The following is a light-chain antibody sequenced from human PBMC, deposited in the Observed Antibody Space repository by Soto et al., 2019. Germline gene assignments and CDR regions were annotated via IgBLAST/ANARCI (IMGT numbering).Light chain of an antibody. J-gene: IGKJ1*01. CDR3: QQYGSLGT. CDR1: QSVSNNY. CDR2: GAS. Sequence: ENGLSHSAGTLSLSKEERATLSCRASQSVSNNYLAWYQQKPGQAPRLLIYGASNRATGIPDRFSGSGSGTDFTLTISRLEPEDFAVYYCQQYGSLGTFGQGTKVAIK. V-gene: IGKV3-20*01.